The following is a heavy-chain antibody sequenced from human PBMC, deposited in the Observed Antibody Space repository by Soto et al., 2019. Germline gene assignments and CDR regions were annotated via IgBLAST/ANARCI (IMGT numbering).Heavy chain of an antibody. V-gene: IGHV3-30*18. CDR1: GFTFSAYG. Sequence: QVQLVESGGGVVQPGRSLRLSCAASGFTFSAYGMHWVRQAPGKGLEWVAVISYDGNNKKYADSVKGRFTISRDYSNNTLYLQMNSLIAEDTAVYYCAKPRGLGYEILAHFDYWGQGALVTVSS. CDR3: AKPRGLGYEILAHFDY. CDR2: ISYDGNNK. J-gene: IGHJ4*02. D-gene: IGHD3-9*01.